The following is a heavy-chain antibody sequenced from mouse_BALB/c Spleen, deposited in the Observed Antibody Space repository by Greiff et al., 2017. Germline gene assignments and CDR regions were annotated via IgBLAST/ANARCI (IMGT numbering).Heavy chain of an antibody. CDR1: GYSITSGYY. V-gene: IGHV3-6*02. CDR2: ISYDGSN. CDR3: ARAGDYPPTDAY. J-gene: IGHJ3*01. Sequence: DVKLVESGPGLVKPSQSLSLTCSVTGYSITSGYYWNWIRQFPGNKLEWMGYISYDGSNNYNPSLKNRISITRDTSKNQFFLKLNSVTTEDTATYYCARAGDYPPTDAYWGQGTLVTVSA. D-gene: IGHD2-4*01.